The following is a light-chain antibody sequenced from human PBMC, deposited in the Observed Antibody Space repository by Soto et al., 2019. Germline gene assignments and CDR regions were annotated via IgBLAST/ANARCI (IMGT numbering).Light chain of an antibody. CDR1: SSDVGGYNY. J-gene: IGLJ2*01. V-gene: IGLV2-11*01. CDR3: CSYAGSPHVV. CDR2: DVS. Sequence: QSVLTQPRSVSGSPGQSVTISCTGTSSDVGGYNYVSWYQQHPGKAPKLMIYDVSKRPSGVPDRFSGSKSGNTASLTISGLQAEDEADYYCCSYAGSPHVVFGGGTKFTVL.